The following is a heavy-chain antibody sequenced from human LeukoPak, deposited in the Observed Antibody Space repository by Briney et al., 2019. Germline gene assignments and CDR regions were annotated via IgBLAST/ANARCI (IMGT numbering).Heavy chain of an antibody. CDR1: GLTFSSYS. CDR2: ISSSSSYI. D-gene: IGHD3-22*01. V-gene: IGHV3-21*01. Sequence: PGGSLRLSCAASGLTFSSYSMNWVRQAPGKGLEWVSSISSSSSYIYYADSVKGRFTISRDNAKNSLYLQMNSLRAEDTAVYYCARGDHYYDSSGYGLIDYWGQGTLVTVSS. CDR3: ARGDHYYDSSGYGLIDY. J-gene: IGHJ4*02.